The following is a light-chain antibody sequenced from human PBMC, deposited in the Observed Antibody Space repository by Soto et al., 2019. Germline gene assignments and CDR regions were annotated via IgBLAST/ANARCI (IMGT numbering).Light chain of an antibody. CDR1: SSDVGSYKY. Sequence: QSALTQPASVSGSPGQSITISCSGTSSDVGSYKYVSWYQQHPGKAPKLMIYEVTNRPSGVSNRFSGSKSGYTASLTISGLQPEDEADYYCSSYTTSSTWVFGGGTKLTVL. V-gene: IGLV2-14*01. J-gene: IGLJ3*02. CDR3: SSYTTSSTWV. CDR2: EVT.